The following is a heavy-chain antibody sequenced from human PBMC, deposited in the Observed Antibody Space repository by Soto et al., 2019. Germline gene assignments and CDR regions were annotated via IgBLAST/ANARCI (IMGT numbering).Heavy chain of an antibody. Sequence: EVQLVESGGGLVQPGRSLRLSCAASGFNFDDYAMHWVRQVPGKGLDWVASLSWNSDVMAYADSVKGRFTISRDNAKNALYLQMNSVRTEYTALYYCARSGSLEANCYYGMDVWGQGTTVTVSS. CDR1: GFNFDDYA. CDR3: ARSGSLEANCYYGMDV. V-gene: IGHV3-9*01. CDR2: LSWNSDVM. D-gene: IGHD1-26*01. J-gene: IGHJ6*02.